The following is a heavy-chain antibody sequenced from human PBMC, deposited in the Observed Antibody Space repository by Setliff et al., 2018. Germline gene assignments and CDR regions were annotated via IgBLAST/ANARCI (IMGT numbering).Heavy chain of an antibody. CDR1: GDSISNYY. V-gene: IGHV4-4*07. CDR2: IYVTEST. J-gene: IGHJ5*01. CDR3: ARPIESSRWHPFDS. Sequence: SETLSLTCTVSGDSISNYYWNWIRQPAGKGLEWIGRIYVTESTKYNPSLKSRVTLSIDTSKNQFSLKLSSVTAADAALYYCARPIESSRWHPFDSWGQGTLVTVSS. D-gene: IGHD2-2*01.